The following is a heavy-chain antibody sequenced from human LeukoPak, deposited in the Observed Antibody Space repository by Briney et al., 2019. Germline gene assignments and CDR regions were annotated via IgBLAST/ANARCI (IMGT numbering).Heavy chain of an antibody. J-gene: IGHJ4*02. CDR2: IKQDGSEK. V-gene: IGHV3-7*01. CDR3: ARDRVYSSSHYFDY. CDR1: GFTLSSYW. D-gene: IGHD6-6*01. Sequence: GGSLRLSCAASGFTLSSYWMSWVRQAPGKGLEWVANIKQDGSEKYYVDSVKGRFTISRDNAKNSLYLQMNSLRAEDTAVYYCARDRVYSSSHYFDYWGQGTLVTVSS.